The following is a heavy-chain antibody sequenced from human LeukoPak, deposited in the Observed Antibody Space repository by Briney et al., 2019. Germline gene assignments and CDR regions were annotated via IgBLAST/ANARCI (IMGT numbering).Heavy chain of an antibody. V-gene: IGHV4-59*01. CDR2: IYYSGST. CDR3: ARGTRYCSGGSCPRWFDP. D-gene: IGHD2-15*01. J-gene: IGHJ5*02. Sequence: SETLSLTCTVSGGSISSYYWSWIRQPPGKGLEWIGYIYYSGSTNYNPSLKSRVTISVDTSKNQFSLKLSSVTAADTAVYYCARGTRYCSGGSCPRWFDPWGQGTLVTVSS. CDR1: GGSISSYY.